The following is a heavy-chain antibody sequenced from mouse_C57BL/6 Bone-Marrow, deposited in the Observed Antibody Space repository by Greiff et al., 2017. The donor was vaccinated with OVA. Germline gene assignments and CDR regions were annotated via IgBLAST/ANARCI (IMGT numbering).Heavy chain of an antibody. CDR2: IRRKSSNYAT. V-gene: IGHV10-3*01. CDR1: GFTFNTYA. CDR3: VRDGPFYDAMDY. J-gene: IGHJ4*01. Sequence: EVQLVESGGGLVQPKGSLKLSCAASGFTFNTYAMHWVRQAPGKGLEWVARIRRKSSNYATYYADSVKDRFTISRDDSQSMLYLQMNNLKTEDTAMYYCVRDGPFYDAMDYWGQGTSVTVSS.